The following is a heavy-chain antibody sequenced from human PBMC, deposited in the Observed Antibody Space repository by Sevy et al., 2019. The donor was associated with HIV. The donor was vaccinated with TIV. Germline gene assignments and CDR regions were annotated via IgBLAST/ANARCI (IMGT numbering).Heavy chain of an antibody. Sequence: QLGGSLRLSCAASGFTVNSNYMTWVRRAPGKGLEGVSVIHSDDTTYHADSVKDRFTISRDNFKNTLYLHMSSLRAEDTAVYYCARGKSGYGYALNYWGQGTLVTVSS. V-gene: IGHV3-66*01. D-gene: IGHD5-18*01. CDR2: IHSDDTT. CDR3: ARGKSGYGYALNY. CDR1: GFTVNSNY. J-gene: IGHJ4*02.